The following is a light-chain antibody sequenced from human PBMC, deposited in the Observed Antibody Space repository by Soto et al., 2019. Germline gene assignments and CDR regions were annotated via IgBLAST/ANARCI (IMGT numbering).Light chain of an antibody. Sequence: QSVLTQPPSASGTPGQRVTISCSGSSSNIGSNTANWYQQLPGTAPKVLIYTNNERPSGVPDRFSGSKSGTSASLAISGLQSGDEADYYCAAWDDSLNGFVFGPGTQLTVL. V-gene: IGLV1-44*01. CDR1: SSNIGSNT. CDR3: AAWDDSLNGFV. CDR2: TNN. J-gene: IGLJ7*01.